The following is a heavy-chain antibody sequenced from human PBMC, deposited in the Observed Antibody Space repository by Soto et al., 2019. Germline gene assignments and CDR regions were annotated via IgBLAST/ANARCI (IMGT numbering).Heavy chain of an antibody. V-gene: IGHV3-30*18. D-gene: IGHD6-19*01. CDR2: ISYDGSNK. CDR3: AKDRGEGESGCSDY. Sequence: QVQLVESGGGVVQPGRSLRLSCAASGFTFSSYGMHWVRQAPGKGLEWVAVISYDGSNKYYADSVKGRFTISRDNSKNTLYLQMNSLRAEDTAVYYCAKDRGEGESGCSDYWGQGTLVTVSS. CDR1: GFTFSSYG. J-gene: IGHJ4*02.